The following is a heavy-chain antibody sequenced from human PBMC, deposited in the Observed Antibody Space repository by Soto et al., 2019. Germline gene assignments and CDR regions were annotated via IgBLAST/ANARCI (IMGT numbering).Heavy chain of an antibody. CDR3: AREGVQHGSGPYYYYGMDV. J-gene: IGHJ6*02. CDR2: ISSSSSYI. Sequence: EVQLVESGGGLVKPGGSLRLSCAASGFTFSSYSMNWVRQAPGKGLEWVSYISSSSSYIYYADSVKGRFTISRDNDKNSLYLQMNSLKAEDTAVYYCAREGVQHGSGPYYYYGMDVWGQGTTVTVSS. V-gene: IGHV3-21*01. CDR1: GFTFSSYS. D-gene: IGHD3-10*01.